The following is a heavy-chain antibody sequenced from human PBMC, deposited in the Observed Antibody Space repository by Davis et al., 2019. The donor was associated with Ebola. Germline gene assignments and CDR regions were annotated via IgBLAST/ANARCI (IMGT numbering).Heavy chain of an antibody. Sequence: ESLKIPCAASGFTFSGSAMHWVRQASGKGLEWVGRIRSKANSYATAYPASVKGRFTISRDDSKNTAYLQMNSLKTEDTAVYYCTSPSTPGKYYWGQGTLVTVSS. J-gene: IGHJ4*02. V-gene: IGHV3-73*01. D-gene: IGHD3-3*02. CDR2: IRSKANSYAT. CDR1: GFTFSGSA. CDR3: TSPSTPGKYY.